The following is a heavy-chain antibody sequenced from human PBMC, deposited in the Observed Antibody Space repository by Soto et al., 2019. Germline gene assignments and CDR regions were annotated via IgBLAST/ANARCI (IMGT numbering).Heavy chain of an antibody. CDR1: GFTFGDYA. J-gene: IGHJ6*03. D-gene: IGHD6-19*01. CDR3: TRDGKQWLGYYYYYYMDV. Sequence: GGSLRLSCTASGFTFGDYATSWFRQAPGKGLEWVGFIRSKAYGGTTEYAASVKGRFTISRDDSKSIAYLQMNSLKTEDTAVYYCTRDGKQWLGYYYYYYMDVWGKGTTVTVSS. V-gene: IGHV3-49*03. CDR2: IRSKAYGGTT.